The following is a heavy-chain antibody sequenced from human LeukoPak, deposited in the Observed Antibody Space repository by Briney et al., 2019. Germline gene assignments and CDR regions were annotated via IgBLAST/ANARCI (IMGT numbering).Heavy chain of an antibody. CDR1: GYTFTGYY. V-gene: IGHV1-2*02. D-gene: IGHD2-21*02. CDR2: INPNSGGT. CDR3: ARPSFVTATTNWFDP. Sequence: ASVKDSCKASGYTFTGYYMHWVRQAPGQGLEWMGWINPNSGGTNYAHQGRVTMTRDTSISTAYMELSRLRSDDTAVYYCARPSFVTATTNWFDPWGQGTLVTVSS. J-gene: IGHJ5*02.